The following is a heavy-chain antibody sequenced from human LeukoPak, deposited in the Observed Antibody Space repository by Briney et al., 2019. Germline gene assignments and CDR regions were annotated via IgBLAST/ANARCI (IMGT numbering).Heavy chain of an antibody. V-gene: IGHV3-23*01. Sequence: GGSLRLSCVASGFTFSGYAMSWVRQSPGEGLEWVSMSVGTDSSYYADSVKGRLTISRDNSKNTLYLEMNSLRAEDTAVYYCAKSRDSRALFDYWGQGTLVTVSS. D-gene: IGHD3-22*01. J-gene: IGHJ4*02. CDR1: GFTFSGYA. CDR3: AKSRDSRALFDY. CDR2: MSVGTDSS.